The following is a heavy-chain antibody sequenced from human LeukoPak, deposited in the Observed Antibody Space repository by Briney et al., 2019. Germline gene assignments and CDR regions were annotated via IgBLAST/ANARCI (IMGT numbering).Heavy chain of an antibody. J-gene: IGHJ4*02. CDR3: ARGGYSSSWLLFDY. V-gene: IGHV3-23*01. CDR1: GFTFSSYA. D-gene: IGHD6-13*01. Sequence: GGSLRLSCAASGFTFSSYAMSWVRQAPGKGLEWVSAISGSGGSTYYADSVKGRFTISRDNSKNTLYLQMNSLRAEDTAVYYCARGGYSSSWLLFDYWGQGTLVTVSS. CDR2: ISGSGGST.